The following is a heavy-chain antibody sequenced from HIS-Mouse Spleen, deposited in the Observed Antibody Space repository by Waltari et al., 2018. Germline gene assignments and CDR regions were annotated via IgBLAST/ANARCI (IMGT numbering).Heavy chain of an antibody. CDR2: IIPIFGTA. CDR1: GGTFSSYS. V-gene: IGHV1-69*01. CDR3: ATTKTGNDAFDI. J-gene: IGHJ3*02. Sequence: QVQLVQSGAEVKKPGSSVKVSCKASGGTFSSYSISLVRQAPGQGLEWMGGIIPIFGTANYAQKFQGRVTITADESTSTAYMELSSMRSEDTAVYYCATTKTGNDAFDIWGQGTMVTVSS. D-gene: IGHD7-27*01.